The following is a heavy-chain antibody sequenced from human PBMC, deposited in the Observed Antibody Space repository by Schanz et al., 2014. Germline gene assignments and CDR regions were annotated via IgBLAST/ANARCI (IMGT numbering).Heavy chain of an antibody. CDR1: GYSFTGYL. V-gene: IGHV1-2*02. CDR2: INPNSGAT. CDR3: ARDTNFVLDV. Sequence: QVQLVQSGAEVEKPGASAKVSCKASGYSFTGYLMHWVRQAPGQGLEWMGWINPNSGATDSAQKFQGRVTMTRDTSISTAFMELSSLRSDDTAVYYCARDTNFVLDVWGQGTTVTVSS. D-gene: IGHD2-8*01. J-gene: IGHJ6*02.